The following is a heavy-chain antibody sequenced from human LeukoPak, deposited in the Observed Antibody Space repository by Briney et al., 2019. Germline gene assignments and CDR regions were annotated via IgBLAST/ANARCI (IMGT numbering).Heavy chain of an antibody. CDR3: ARRPPCWRNTAIPFDI. Sequence: SETLSLTCSVSGDSISSSSSYCGWVRQSPGKGLEWIGSMFHTGGTNYNPSLRSRVIMSVDTSRNQFSLKLRSVTAADTAVYYCARRPPCWRNTAIPFDIWGQGTMVIVSS. D-gene: IGHD2-21*01. CDR2: MFHTGGT. V-gene: IGHV4-39*01. J-gene: IGHJ3*02. CDR1: GDSISSSSSY.